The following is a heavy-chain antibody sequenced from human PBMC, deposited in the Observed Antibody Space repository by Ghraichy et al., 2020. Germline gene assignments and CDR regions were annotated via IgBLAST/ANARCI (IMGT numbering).Heavy chain of an antibody. J-gene: IGHJ3*02. CDR2: NNSDGSST. V-gene: IGHV3-74*01. CDR3: ARVPTYYYDSSGYYDAFDI. Sequence: GESLNISCAASGFTFSSYWMHWVRQAPGKGLVWVSRNNSDGSSTSYADSVKGRFTISRDNAKNTLYLQMNSLRAEDTAVYYCARVPTYYYDSSGYYDAFDIWGQGTMVTVSS. CDR1: GFTFSSYW. D-gene: IGHD3-22*01.